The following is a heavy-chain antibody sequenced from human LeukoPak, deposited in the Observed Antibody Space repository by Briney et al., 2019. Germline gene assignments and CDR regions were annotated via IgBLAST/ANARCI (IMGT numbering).Heavy chain of an antibody. CDR3: ARASLNAPGWFDP. Sequence: PSQTLSLTCTVSGGSISSGSYYWSWIRQPAGKGLEWIGRIYTSGSTNYNPSLKSRATISVDTSKNQFSLKLSSVTAADTAVYYCARASLNAPGWFDPWGQGTLVTVSS. V-gene: IGHV4-61*02. J-gene: IGHJ5*02. D-gene: IGHD3-10*01. CDR2: IYTSGST. CDR1: GGSISSGSYY.